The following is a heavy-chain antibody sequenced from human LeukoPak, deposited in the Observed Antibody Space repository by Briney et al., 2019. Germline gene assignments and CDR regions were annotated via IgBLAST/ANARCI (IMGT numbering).Heavy chain of an antibody. CDR1: GFRFNTYW. CDR2: IKQDGNEK. CDR3: ARVGVVGATTGYDY. V-gene: IGHV3-7*01. Sequence: PGGSLRLSCAASGFRFNTYWMSWVRQAPGKGLEWVANIKQDGNEKYYADSVKGRFTISRDNAKNSLYLQMNSLRAEDTAVYYCARVGVVGATTGYDYWGQGTLVTVSS. J-gene: IGHJ4*02. D-gene: IGHD1-26*01.